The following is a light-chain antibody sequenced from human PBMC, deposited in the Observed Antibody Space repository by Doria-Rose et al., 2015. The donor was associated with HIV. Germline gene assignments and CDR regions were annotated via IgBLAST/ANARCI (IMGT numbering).Light chain of an antibody. CDR3: QQYDSYSPYT. Sequence: DIQMTQSPSTLSASIGATVTITCRASQSIGNLLAWYQQRPGKAPKLLIYKASTLESGVPSRFSGSGSGTEFTLTISSLRPDDFGSYYCQQYDSYSPYTFGQGTKLEIK. V-gene: IGKV1-5*03. CDR1: QSIGNL. J-gene: IGKJ2*01. CDR2: KAS.